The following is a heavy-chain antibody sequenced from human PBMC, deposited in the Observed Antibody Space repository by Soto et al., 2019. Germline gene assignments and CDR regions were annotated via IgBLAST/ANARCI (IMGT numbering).Heavy chain of an antibody. V-gene: IGHV4-4*07. CDR2: IYSTGST. CDR3: ARNSQETYNWFDP. J-gene: IGHJ5*02. Sequence: QVQLQESGPGLVKPSETLSLICTVSGGSITSYYWNWIRQSAGKGLEWIGRIYSTGSTNYNPSLKNRVTMSVDMSKKQFSLKLTSVTAADTAIYYCARNSQETYNWFDPWGQGTLVTVSS. CDR1: GGSITSYY.